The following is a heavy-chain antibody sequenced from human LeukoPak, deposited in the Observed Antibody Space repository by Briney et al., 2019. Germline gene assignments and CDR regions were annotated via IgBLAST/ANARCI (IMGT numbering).Heavy chain of an antibody. J-gene: IGHJ3*02. CDR1: GFTFSSYG. Sequence: GGSLRLSCAASGFTFSSYGMHWVRQAPGKGLEWVAFIRYDGSNKYYADSVKGRFTISRDNSKNTLYLQMNSLRAEDTAVYYCAKDHGAAARAFDIWGQGTMVTVSS. CDR3: AKDHGAAARAFDI. CDR2: IRYDGSNK. V-gene: IGHV3-30*02. D-gene: IGHD6-13*01.